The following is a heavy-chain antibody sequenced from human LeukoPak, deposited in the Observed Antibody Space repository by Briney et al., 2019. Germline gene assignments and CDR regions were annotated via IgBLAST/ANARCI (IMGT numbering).Heavy chain of an antibody. CDR2: ISYDGRTI. CDR3: AKDSAYYDSSGDYFDS. J-gene: IGHJ4*02. Sequence: GGSLRLSCAASGFTFRMFAMHWVRQTPGKGLEWVAVISYDGRTIYYRDSVKGRFTISRDDSKNTLYLQMSTLRSDDTAVYYCAKDSAYYDSSGDYFDSWGQGTLVTVSS. CDR1: GFTFRMFA. V-gene: IGHV3-30*18. D-gene: IGHD3-22*01.